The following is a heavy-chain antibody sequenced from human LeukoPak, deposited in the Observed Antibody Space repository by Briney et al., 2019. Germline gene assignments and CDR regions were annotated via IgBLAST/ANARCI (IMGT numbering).Heavy chain of an antibody. CDR1: GYTFTDYY. Sequence: ASVKVSCKASGYTFTDYYMHWVRQAPGQGLEWMGWINPNGGDTKYAQNFQGRVTMTRDTSISTAHLEVTSLKTDDTAVYFCARGRRSDIESTVTGFGEYYWGQGTLVTVSS. V-gene: IGHV1-2*02. D-gene: IGHD5-12*01. CDR3: ARGRRSDIESTVTGFGEYY. J-gene: IGHJ4*02. CDR2: INPNGGDT.